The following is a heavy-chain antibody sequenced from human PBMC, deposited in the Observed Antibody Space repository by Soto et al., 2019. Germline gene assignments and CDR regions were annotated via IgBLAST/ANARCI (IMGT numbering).Heavy chain of an antibody. CDR3: ARAARSIGSSPLFDY. D-gene: IGHD6-13*01. V-gene: IGHV1-46*03. CDR1: GYTFTSYY. J-gene: IGHJ4*02. CDR2: INPSGGST. Sequence: ASVKVSCKASGYTFTSYYMHWVRQAPGQGLEWMGIINPSGGSTSYAQKFQGRVTMTRDTSTSTVCMELSSLRSEDTAVYYCARAARSIGSSPLFDYWGQGTLVTVSS.